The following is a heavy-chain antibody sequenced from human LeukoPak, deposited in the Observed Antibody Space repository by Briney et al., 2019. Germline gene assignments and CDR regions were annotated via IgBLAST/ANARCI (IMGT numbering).Heavy chain of an antibody. V-gene: IGHV3-11*01. CDR1: GFTFSDYY. D-gene: IGHD6-19*01. J-gene: IGHJ4*02. CDR3: ARTDSVAGTTGDY. CDR2: ISSSGSTK. Sequence: GGSLRLSCAASGFTFSDYYMSWIRQAPGKGLEWVSYISSSGSTKYYADSVKGRFTISGDNAKNSLYLQMNSLRAEDTAVYYCARTDSVAGTTGDYWGQGTLVTVSS.